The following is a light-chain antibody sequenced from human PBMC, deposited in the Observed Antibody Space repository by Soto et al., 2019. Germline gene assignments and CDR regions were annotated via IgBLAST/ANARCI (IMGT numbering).Light chain of an antibody. V-gene: IGKV3-15*01. CDR1: QSVSSN. J-gene: IGKJ1*01. CDR3: QQYNNWPET. CDR2: GAS. Sequence: EIVMTQSPATLSVSPGERATLSCRASQSVSSNLAWYQQKPGQAPRLLIYGASTRATDAPARFSGSGSGTEFTLTISSLQSEDFAVYYCQQYNNWPETFGQGTKVDI.